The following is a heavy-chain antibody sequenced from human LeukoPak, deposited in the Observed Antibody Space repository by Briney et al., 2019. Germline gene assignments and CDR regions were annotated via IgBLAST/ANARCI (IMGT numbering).Heavy chain of an antibody. J-gene: IGHJ4*02. CDR3: ATAKNGGRVDL. D-gene: IGHD2-15*01. CDR2: ISGSGGST. Sequence: GGSLRLSCAASGFTFSTYAMSWVRQAPGKGLEWVSAISGSGGSTYYADSVKGRFTISRDNSKNTLYLQMNSLRAEDTAVYYCATAKNGGRVDLWGQGTLVTVSS. V-gene: IGHV3-23*01. CDR1: GFTFSTYA.